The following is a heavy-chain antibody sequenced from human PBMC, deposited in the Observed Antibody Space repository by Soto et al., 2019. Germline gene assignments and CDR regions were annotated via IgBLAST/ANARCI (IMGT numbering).Heavy chain of an antibody. CDR1: GYIFTGYF. Sequence: ASVKVSCKASGYIFTGYFIHWVRQAPGHGLEWMGWINPYSGDTNSTQNFQGRVTMTSDTSINTLYLELARLRSDDTAVYYYARGAIWVRGYQYYGMDVWGQGTSVPVYS. J-gene: IGHJ6*02. CDR2: INPYSGDT. V-gene: IGHV1-2*02. D-gene: IGHD3-10*01. CDR3: ARGAIWVRGYQYYGMDV.